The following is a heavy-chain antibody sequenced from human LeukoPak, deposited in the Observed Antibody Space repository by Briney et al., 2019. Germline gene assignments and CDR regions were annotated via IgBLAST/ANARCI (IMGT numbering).Heavy chain of an antibody. D-gene: IGHD6-19*01. CDR1: GGSISSGSYY. Sequence: PSETLSLTCTVSGGSISSGSYYWSWIRQPAGKGLEWIGRIYTSGSTNYNPSLKSRVTISVDTSKNQFSLKLSSVTAADTAVYYCARLRPRSYSSGWYYFDYWGQGTLVTVSS. CDR2: IYTSGST. J-gene: IGHJ4*02. V-gene: IGHV4-61*02. CDR3: ARLRPRSYSSGWYYFDY.